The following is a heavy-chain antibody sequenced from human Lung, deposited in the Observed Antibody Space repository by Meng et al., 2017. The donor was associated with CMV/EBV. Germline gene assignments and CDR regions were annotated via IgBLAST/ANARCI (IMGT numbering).Heavy chain of an antibody. J-gene: IGHJ4*02. CDR1: GYTFTSYA. D-gene: IGHD3-22*01. Sequence: QVDPGQIGAELKEPGASVKVSCKASGYTFTSYAMNWVRQATGQGLEWMGWINTNTRNPTYAQGFTGRFVFSLDTSVSTAYLQISSLKAEDTAVYYCARGDYYDSSGLDYWGQGTLVTVSS. CDR3: ARGDYYDSSGLDY. V-gene: IGHV7-4-1*02. CDR2: INTNTRNP.